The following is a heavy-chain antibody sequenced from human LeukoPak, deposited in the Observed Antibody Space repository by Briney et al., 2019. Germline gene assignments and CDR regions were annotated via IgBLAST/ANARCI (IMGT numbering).Heavy chain of an antibody. V-gene: IGHV5-51*01. CDR3: ARTSHYYDSSGYYYFHNWFDP. Sequence: GESLKISCKGSGYSFTSYWIGWVRQMPGKGLEWMGIIYPGDSDTRYSPSFQGQVTISADKSISTAYLQWSSLKASDTAMYYCARTSHYYDSSGYYYFHNWFDPWGQGTLVTVSS. CDR2: IYPGDSDT. CDR1: GYSFTSYW. J-gene: IGHJ5*02. D-gene: IGHD3-22*01.